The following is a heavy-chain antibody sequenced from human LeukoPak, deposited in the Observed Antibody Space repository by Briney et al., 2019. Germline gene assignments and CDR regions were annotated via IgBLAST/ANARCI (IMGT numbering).Heavy chain of an antibody. D-gene: IGHD1-26*01. CDR1: GGSISSYY. J-gene: IGHJ4*02. CDR3: ARHVRATRGTFDY. CDR2: IYYSGST. Sequence: SETLSLTCTVSGGSISSYYWSWTRQPPGKGLEWIGYIYYSGSTNYNPSLKSRVTISVDTSKNQFSLKLSSVTAADTAVYYCARHVRATRGTFDYWGQGTLVTVSS. V-gene: IGHV4-59*08.